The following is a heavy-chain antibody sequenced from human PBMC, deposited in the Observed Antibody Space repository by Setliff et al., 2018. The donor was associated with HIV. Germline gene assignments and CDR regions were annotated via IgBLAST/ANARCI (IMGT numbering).Heavy chain of an antibody. CDR2: INPNSGDS. V-gene: IGHV1-2*02. CDR3: ARDYFPHSRRNFGSGDYFHF. J-gene: IGHJ4*02. CDR1: GYTFIDYF. D-gene: IGHD3-10*01. Sequence: ASVKVSCKASGYTFIDYFIHWVRQAPGQGLEWMAYINPNSGDSKTAQKFQGRVTVTRDTSIATAYMELSSLTSGDTAVYHCARDYFPHSRRNFGSGDYFHFWGQGSRVT.